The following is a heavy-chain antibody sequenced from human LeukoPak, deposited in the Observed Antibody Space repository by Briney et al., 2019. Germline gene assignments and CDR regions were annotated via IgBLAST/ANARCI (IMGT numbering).Heavy chain of an antibody. CDR3: ARYNWNTWFDP. J-gene: IGHJ5*02. Sequence: SETLSLTCTVSGASVSRGNYYWTWIRQSPGKGLEWIAYIHYSGHTNYSSSLNSRVTISLDTSKNQFSLELSSVTAADTAVYYCARYNWNTWFDPWGQGTLVIVSS. D-gene: IGHD1/OR15-1a*01. CDR2: IHYSGHT. V-gene: IGHV4-61*01. CDR1: GASVSRGNYY.